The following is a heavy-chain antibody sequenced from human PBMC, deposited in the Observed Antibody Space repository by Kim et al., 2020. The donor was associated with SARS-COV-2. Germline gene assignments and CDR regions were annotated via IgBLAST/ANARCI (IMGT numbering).Heavy chain of an antibody. CDR2: IKHDGKEK. V-gene: IGHV3-7*01. D-gene: IGHD3-16*01. CDR1: GFTFSRYW. Sequence: GGSLRLSCAASGFTFSRYWMSWVRQAPGKGLEWVTNIKHDGKEKYYLDSVRGRFTISRDNAKKSLYLQMNSLRVEDTAVYYCTREEGPLAPGWFDPWGQGILVTVSS. J-gene: IGHJ5*02. CDR3: TREEGPLAPGWFDP.